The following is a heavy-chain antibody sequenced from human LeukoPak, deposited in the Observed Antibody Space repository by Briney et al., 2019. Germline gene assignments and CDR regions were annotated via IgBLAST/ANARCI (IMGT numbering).Heavy chain of an antibody. Sequence: SETLSLTCTVSGGSIRSGDFYWSWIRQHPGKGLEWIGYIYYSGSTYYNPSLKSRVTISVDTSKNQFSLKLSSVTAADTAVYYCARDRSSEYFDLWGRGTLVTVSS. CDR3: ARDRSSEYFDL. J-gene: IGHJ2*01. D-gene: IGHD6-25*01. CDR1: GGSIRSGDFY. V-gene: IGHV4-31*03. CDR2: IYYSGST.